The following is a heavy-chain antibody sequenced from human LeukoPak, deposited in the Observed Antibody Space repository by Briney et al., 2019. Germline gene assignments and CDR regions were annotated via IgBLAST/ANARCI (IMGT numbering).Heavy chain of an antibody. J-gene: IGHJ4*02. CDR2: IWHDGSNK. Sequence: SLRHSRAVSGFPVRREGMYRVRPDPGKRQEWVAVIWHDGSNKHYADSVKGRFTISRDNSKNTLYLQMNSLRAEDTAVYYCARCLYSSGWGGSDYWGQGTLVTVSS. D-gene: IGHD6-19*01. V-gene: IGHV3-33*07. CDR3: ARCLYSSGWGGSDY. CDR1: GFPVRREG.